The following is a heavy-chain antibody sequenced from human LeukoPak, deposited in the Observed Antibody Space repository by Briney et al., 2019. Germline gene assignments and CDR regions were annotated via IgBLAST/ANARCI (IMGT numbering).Heavy chain of an antibody. CDR3: ARRAYDAFDI. CDR1: GYSFATTYW. CDR2: IFPGDSAT. J-gene: IGHJ3*02. D-gene: IGHD3-16*01. V-gene: IGHV5-51*01. Sequence: GESLKISCKASGYSFATTYWIGWVRQMPGKGLEWMGIIFPGDSATRYSPSFQGQVTISVDKSISTVYLQWSSLEASDTAMYYCARRAYDAFDIWGQGTMVTVSS.